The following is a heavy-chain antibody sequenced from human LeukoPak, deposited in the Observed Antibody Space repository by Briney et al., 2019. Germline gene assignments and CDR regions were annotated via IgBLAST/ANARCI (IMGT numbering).Heavy chain of an antibody. CDR2: IYSGGST. D-gene: IGHD4-17*01. J-gene: IGHJ4*02. CDR1: GFSVSYNS. Sequence: PGGSLRLSCAASGFSVSYNSMTWVRQAPGKGLEWVSVIYSGGSTYYADSVKGRFTISRDQSKNMLYLQMNSLRAEDTAVYYCARDENGDYVDYWGQGTLVTVSS. CDR3: ARDENGDYVDY. V-gene: IGHV3-66*01.